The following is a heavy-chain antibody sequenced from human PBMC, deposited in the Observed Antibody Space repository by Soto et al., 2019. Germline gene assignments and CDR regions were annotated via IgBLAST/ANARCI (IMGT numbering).Heavy chain of an antibody. CDR2: INPDSGIT. CDR1: GYTFSDSY. J-gene: IGHJ1*01. V-gene: IGHV1-2*02. CDR3: ARDTGRSLGSARFEN. Sequence: ASVKVSCRASGYTFSDSYIHWVRQAAGQGLEWMGWINPDSGITNFAQKFQGRVTLTGDTSTSTAYMDLSRLASDDTNVYYCARDTGRSLGSARFENCGQGALITVSS. D-gene: IGHD2-8*02.